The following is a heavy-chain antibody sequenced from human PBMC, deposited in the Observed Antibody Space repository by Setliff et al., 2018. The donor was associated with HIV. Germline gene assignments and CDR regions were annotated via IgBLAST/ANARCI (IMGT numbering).Heavy chain of an antibody. CDR2: IYFSGNT. V-gene: IGHV4-39*01. Sequence: ETLSLTCTVSGGSISSSRYYWGWIRQPPGKGLEWIASIYFSGNTRYNPPLKSRVTISVDTSKDQFSLKLRAVTASDTAVYYCARQPHDFGSSGYYGDAFDIWGQGTMVTVS. CDR3: ARQPHDFGSSGYYGDAFDI. J-gene: IGHJ3*02. D-gene: IGHD3-22*01. CDR1: GGSISSSRYY.